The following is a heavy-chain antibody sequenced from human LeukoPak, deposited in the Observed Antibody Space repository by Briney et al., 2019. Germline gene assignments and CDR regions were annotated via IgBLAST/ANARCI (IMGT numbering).Heavy chain of an antibody. CDR2: ISGRGGST. J-gene: IGHJ4*02. V-gene: IGHV3-23*01. Sequence: GGSLRLSCAASGFTLSSYVMSWVRQAPGKGLEWVAAISGRGGSTYYADSVKGRFTISRDKSKNTLYLQINSLRAEDTAVYYCAKNTVTQGTFDYWGQGTLVTVSS. D-gene: IGHD4-17*01. CDR3: AKNTVTQGTFDY. CDR1: GFTLSSYV.